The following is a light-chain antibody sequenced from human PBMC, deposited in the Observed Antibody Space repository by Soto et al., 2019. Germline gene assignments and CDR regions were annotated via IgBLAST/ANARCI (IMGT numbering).Light chain of an antibody. J-gene: IGKJ4*01. CDR3: QQRSNWPPLT. Sequence: EIVLTQSPATLSLSPGERATLSCRASQSVRSYLAWYQHKPGQAPRLLIYDASNRATGIPARVSGSGSGTDFTLTLSSLEPEDFAVYYCQQRSNWPPLTFGGGTKVEIK. CDR1: QSVRSY. CDR2: DAS. V-gene: IGKV3-11*01.